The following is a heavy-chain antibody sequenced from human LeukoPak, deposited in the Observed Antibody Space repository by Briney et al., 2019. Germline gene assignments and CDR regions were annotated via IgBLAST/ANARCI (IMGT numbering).Heavy chain of an antibody. V-gene: IGHV3-53*01. CDR3: ATLYGGQRADGY. CDR1: GFIVNDFY. J-gene: IGHJ4*02. D-gene: IGHD2-21*01. CDR2: IYTGYNT. Sequence: PGGSLRLSCAASGFIVNDFYMSWVRQAPGKGLEWVSSIYTGYNTGYADSVEGRFTISRDKSKNTLFLQMNSLRSDDTAVYYCATLYGGQRADGYWGQGTLVTVSS.